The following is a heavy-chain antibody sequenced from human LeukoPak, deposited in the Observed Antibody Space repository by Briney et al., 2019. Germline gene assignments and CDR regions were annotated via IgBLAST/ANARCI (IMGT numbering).Heavy chain of an antibody. V-gene: IGHV4-39*07. CDR2: IYYSGST. CDR3: ARAIIAVAGRGRYYMDV. J-gene: IGHJ6*03. CDR1: GGSISSSSYY. Sequence: SETLSLTCTVSGGSISSSSYYWGWIRQPPGKGLEWIGSIYYSGSTYYNPSLKSRVTVSVDTSKNQFSLKLSSVTAADTAVYYCARAIIAVAGRGRYYMDVWGKGTTVTVSS. D-gene: IGHD6-19*01.